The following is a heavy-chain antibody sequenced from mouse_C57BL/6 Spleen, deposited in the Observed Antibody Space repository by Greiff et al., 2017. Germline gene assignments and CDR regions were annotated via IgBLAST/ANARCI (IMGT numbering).Heavy chain of an antibody. Sequence: VQLQQSGPELVKPGASVKISCKASGYSFTGYYMHWVKQISEKSLEWIGEINPSTGGTSYNQKFKGKATLTVDKSSSTAYMQLKSLTSEDSAVYYCARSGYDYAMDYWGQGTSVTVSS. CDR1: GYSFTGYY. CDR2: INPSTGGT. J-gene: IGHJ4*01. CDR3: ARSGYDYAMDY. D-gene: IGHD2-2*01. V-gene: IGHV1-43*01.